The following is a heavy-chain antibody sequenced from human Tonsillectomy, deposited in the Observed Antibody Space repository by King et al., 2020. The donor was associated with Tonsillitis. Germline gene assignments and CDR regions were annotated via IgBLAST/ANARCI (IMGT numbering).Heavy chain of an antibody. CDR3: ARGRIDCSITTCYDDAFDI. D-gene: IGHD2-2*01. J-gene: IGHJ3*02. V-gene: IGHV4-61*02. CDR1: GGSISSSSYY. Sequence: QLQESGPGLVKPSQTLSLICTVSGGSISSSSYYWSWIRQPAGKGLEWIGRIYSSGITNYNPSLQSRVTMSVDTSKNQLSLKLSSVTAADTAVYYCARGRIDCSITTCYDDAFDIWGQGTMVSVSS. CDR2: IYSSGIT.